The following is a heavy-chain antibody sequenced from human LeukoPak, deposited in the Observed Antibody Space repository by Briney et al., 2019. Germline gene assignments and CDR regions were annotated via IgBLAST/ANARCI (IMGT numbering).Heavy chain of an antibody. D-gene: IGHD3-3*01. V-gene: IGHV4-30-2*01. CDR1: GGSISSGGYY. CDR3: ARGRYDFWSGYYKPFDY. J-gene: IGHJ4*02. CDR2: IYHSGST. Sequence: SQTLSLTCTVSGGSISSGGYYWSWIRQPPGKGLEWIGYIYHSGSTYYNPSLKSRVTISVDRSKNQFSLKLSSVTAADTAVYYCARGRYDFWSGYYKPFDYWGQGTLVTVSS.